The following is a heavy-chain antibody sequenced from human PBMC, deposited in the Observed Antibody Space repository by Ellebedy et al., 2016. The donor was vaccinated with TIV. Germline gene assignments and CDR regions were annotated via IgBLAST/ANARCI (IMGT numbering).Heavy chain of an antibody. D-gene: IGHD3-3*01. CDR2: IKQDGSEK. CDR3: ARYYDFWSGLVDY. Sequence: GESLKISXAASGFTFSSYAMSWVRQAPGKGLEWVANIKQDGSEKYFVDSVKGRFTISRDNAKNSLYLQMNSLRADDTAVYYCARYYDFWSGLVDYWGQGTLVTVSS. CDR1: GFTFSSYA. V-gene: IGHV3-7*01. J-gene: IGHJ4*02.